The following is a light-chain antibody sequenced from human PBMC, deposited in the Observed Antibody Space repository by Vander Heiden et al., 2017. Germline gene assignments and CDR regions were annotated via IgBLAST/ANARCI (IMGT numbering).Light chain of an antibody. CDR2: AAS. V-gene: IGKV1-39*01. Sequence: ASQSISSYLNWYQQKPGKAPKLLIYAASSLQSGVPSRFSGSGSGTDFTLTISRLQPEDFATYYCQQSDSTPITFGQGTQLEIK. CDR3: QQSDSTPIT. CDR1: QSISSY. J-gene: IGKJ5*01.